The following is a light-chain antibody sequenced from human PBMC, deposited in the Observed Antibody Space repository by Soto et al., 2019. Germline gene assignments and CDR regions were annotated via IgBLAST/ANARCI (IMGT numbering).Light chain of an antibody. Sequence: EIVMTQSPATLSVSPGERATLSCRASHSVISDLAWYQQKPGHAPRLLVYGSSTRATGIPAWFSGSVSGTEFTRSLSSLQSEDFAVYYCQHYKNWPPWTFVQGTKVEIK. V-gene: IGKV3-15*01. CDR1: HSVISD. J-gene: IGKJ1*01. CDR2: GSS. CDR3: QHYKNWPPWT.